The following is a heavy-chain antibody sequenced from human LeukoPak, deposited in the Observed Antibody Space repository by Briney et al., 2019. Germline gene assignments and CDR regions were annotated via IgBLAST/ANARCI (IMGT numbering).Heavy chain of an antibody. CDR3: ARLGEYSSASWGRFDY. CDR1: GGSISSSSYY. V-gene: IGHV4-39*01. Sequence: PSETLSLTCTVSGGSISSSSYYWGWIRQPPGKGREWNGSIYYSGSTYYNPSLKSRVTISVDTAKNQFSLKVRSVTAADTAVYYCARLGEYSSASWGRFDYWGQGTLVTVSS. D-gene: IGHD6-6*01. CDR2: IYYSGST. J-gene: IGHJ4*02.